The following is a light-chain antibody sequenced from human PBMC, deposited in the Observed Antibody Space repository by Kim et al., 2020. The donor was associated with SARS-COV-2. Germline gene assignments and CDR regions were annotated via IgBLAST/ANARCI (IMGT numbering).Light chain of an antibody. CDR3: QTWGTGIHVV. J-gene: IGLJ2*01. CDR1: SGHSSYT. CDR2: PTSDGSH. V-gene: IGLV4-69*01. Sequence: QPVLTQSPSASASLGASVKLTCTLSSGHSSYTIAWHQQQPEKGPRYLMNPTSDGSHNKGDGIPDRFSGSSSGAERYLTISSLQSEDEADYYCQTWGTGIHVVFGGGTQLTVL.